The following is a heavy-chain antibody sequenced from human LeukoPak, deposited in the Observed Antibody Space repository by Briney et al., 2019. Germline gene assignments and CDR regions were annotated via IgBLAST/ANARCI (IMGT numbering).Heavy chain of an antibody. Sequence: SETLSLTCTVSGGSITSGGYYWSSIRQLPVKDLEWIGYIYYSGTTSYNPSLKSRLTISLDTSKNQFSLKLSSVTAADTAVYYCARGSTGDKSNNWGPGTLVTVSS. J-gene: IGHJ4*02. CDR1: GGSITSGGYY. CDR2: IYYSGTT. D-gene: IGHD7-27*01. V-gene: IGHV4-31*03. CDR3: ARGSTGDKSNN.